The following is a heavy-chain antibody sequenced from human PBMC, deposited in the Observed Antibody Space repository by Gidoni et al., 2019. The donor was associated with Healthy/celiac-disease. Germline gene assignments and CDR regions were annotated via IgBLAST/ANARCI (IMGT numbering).Heavy chain of an antibody. CDR1: GYTFTSYG. Sequence: QVQLVQSGAEVKKPGASVKVSCKASGYTFTSYGISWVRQAPGQGLEWMGWISAYNGNTNYAQKLQGRVTMTTDTSTSTAYMELRSLRSDDTAVYYCARRLRGYYDSSGYYEFDYWGQGTLVTVSS. J-gene: IGHJ4*02. CDR2: ISAYNGNT. CDR3: ARRLRGYYDSSGYYEFDY. D-gene: IGHD3-22*01. V-gene: IGHV1-18*01.